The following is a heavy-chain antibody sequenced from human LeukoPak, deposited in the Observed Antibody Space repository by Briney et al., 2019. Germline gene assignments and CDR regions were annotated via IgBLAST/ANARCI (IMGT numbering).Heavy chain of an antibody. V-gene: IGHV3-21*01. CDR3: AREGACREGHNFDY. J-gene: IGHJ4*02. Sequence: SGGSLRLSCAASGFIFSDYGMNWVRQAPGKWLEWVSYISRSSRYIYYADSMKGRLTISRDNAKNSLYLQMDSLRAEDTALYYCAREGACREGHNFDYWGQGTLVTVSS. CDR2: ISRSSRYI. CDR1: GFIFSDYG. D-gene: IGHD5-24*01.